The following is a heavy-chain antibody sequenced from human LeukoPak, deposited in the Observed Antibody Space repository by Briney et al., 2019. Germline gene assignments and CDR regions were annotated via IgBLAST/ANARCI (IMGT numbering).Heavy chain of an antibody. V-gene: IGHV4-61*05. CDR1: GGSISSSSYY. CDR3: ARFTPQGYGWGGYNRFDP. J-gene: IGHJ5*02. D-gene: IGHD3-16*01. CDR2: IYYSGST. Sequence: PSETLSLTCTVSGGSISSSSYYWGWIRQPPGKGLERIGYIYYSGSTNYNPSLKSRVTISVDTSKNQFSLNLTSVTAADTAVYYCARFTPQGYGWGGYNRFDPWGQGTPVTVSS.